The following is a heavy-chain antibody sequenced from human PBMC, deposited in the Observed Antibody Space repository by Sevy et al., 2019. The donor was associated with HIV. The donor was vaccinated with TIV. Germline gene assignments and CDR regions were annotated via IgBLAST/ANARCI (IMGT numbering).Heavy chain of an antibody. J-gene: IGHJ6*02. CDR2: ISYDGSNK. CDR3: ARDRSSSSWTGMDV. CDR1: GFTFSSYA. D-gene: IGHD6-13*01. Sequence: GESLKISCAASGFTFSSYAMHWVRQAPGKGLEWVAVISYDGSNKYYADSVKGRFTISRDNSKNTLYLQMNSLRAEDTAVYYCARDRSSSSWTGMDVWGQGTTVTVSS. V-gene: IGHV3-30*04.